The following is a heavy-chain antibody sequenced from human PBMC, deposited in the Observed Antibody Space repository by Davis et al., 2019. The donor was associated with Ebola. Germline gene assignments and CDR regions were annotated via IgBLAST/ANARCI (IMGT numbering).Heavy chain of an antibody. J-gene: IGHJ4*02. D-gene: IGHD4-23*01. CDR3: ARDSGGGNSNFDY. Sequence: GESLKISCAASGFTFSSYSMNWVRQAPGKGLEWVSSISSSSSYIYYADSVKGRFTISRDNAKNSLYLQMNSLRAEDTAVYYCARDSGGGNSNFDYWGQGTLVTVSS. V-gene: IGHV3-21*01. CDR1: GFTFSSYS. CDR2: ISSSSSYI.